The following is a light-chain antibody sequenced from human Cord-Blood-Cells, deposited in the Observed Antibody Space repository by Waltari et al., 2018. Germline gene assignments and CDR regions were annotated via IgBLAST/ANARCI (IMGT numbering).Light chain of an antibody. J-gene: IGKJ2*01. CDR3: QQYNSYPYT. CDR1: QSISSW. V-gene: IGKV1-5*03. CDR2: KAS. Sequence: SVGDRVTITCRASQSISSWLAWYQQKPGKAPKLLIYKASSLESGVPSRFSGSGSGTEFTLTISSLQPDDFATYYCQQYNSYPYTFGQGTKLEIK.